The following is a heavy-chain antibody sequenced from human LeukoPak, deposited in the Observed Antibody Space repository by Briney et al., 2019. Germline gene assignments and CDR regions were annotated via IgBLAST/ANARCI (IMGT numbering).Heavy chain of an antibody. D-gene: IGHD6-13*01. V-gene: IGHV3-74*01. CDR2: INSDGSST. J-gene: IGHJ4*02. CDR1: GFTFSSYW. CDR3: ASIAAAVSQPVAGDY. Sequence: PGGSPRLSCAASGFTFSSYWMHWVRQAPGKGLVWVSRINSDGSSTSYADSVKGRFTISRDNAKNTLYLQMNSLRAEDTAVYYCASIAAAVSQPVAGDYWGQGTLVTVSS.